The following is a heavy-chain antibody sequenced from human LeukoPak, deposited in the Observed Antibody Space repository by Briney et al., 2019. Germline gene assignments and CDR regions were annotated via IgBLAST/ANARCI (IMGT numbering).Heavy chain of an antibody. CDR3: ATQPGTPLAPADY. V-gene: IGHV3-23*01. J-gene: IGHJ4*02. CDR2: ISGNGGTT. CDR1: GLTFRSYA. D-gene: IGHD6-19*01. Sequence: PGGSLRLSCAASGLTFRSYAMSWVRQAPGKGLEWVSSISGNGGTTYYADSVRGRFTISRDNAKNTLYLQMNSLRAEDTAVYYCATQPGTPLAPADYWGQGTLVTVSS.